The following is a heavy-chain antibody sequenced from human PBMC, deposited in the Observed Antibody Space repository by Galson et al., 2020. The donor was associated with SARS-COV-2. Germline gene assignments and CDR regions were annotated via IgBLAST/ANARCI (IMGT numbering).Heavy chain of an antibody. J-gene: IGHJ4*02. CDR1: GASVSRGAYY. D-gene: IGHD3-22*01. Sequence: SETLSLTCNVSGASVSRGAYYWTWIRQPPGRVLEWIGYIVHSGTTNYNPSLKSRLSISLDTSKNQVSLRLTSVTAADTAVYYCTRDFHSFDTSGYYRYFDYGGQGFLVTVSA. V-gene: IGHV4-61*08. CDR3: TRDFHSFDTSGYYRYFDY. CDR2: IVHSGTT.